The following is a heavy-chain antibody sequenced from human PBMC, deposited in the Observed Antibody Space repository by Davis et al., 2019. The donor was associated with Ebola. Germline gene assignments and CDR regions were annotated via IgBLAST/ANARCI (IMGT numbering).Heavy chain of an antibody. CDR2: IYFNGIT. D-gene: IGHD3/OR15-3a*01. CDR1: GYSISSGYY. Sequence: MPSETLSLTCTVSGYSISSGYYWSWIRQPPGKGLEWIGHIYFNGITKYNPSLKSRVTISVDTSKNQFSLRLSSVTAADTAVYYCARGGGQDWYAEKIDYWGQGTLVTVSS. CDR3: ARGGGQDWYAEKIDY. V-gene: IGHV4-61*01. J-gene: IGHJ4*02.